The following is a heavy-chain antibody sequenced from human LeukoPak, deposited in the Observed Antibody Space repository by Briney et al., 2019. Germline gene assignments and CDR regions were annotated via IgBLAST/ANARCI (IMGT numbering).Heavy chain of an antibody. CDR1: GGTFSSYA. CDR3: ARGGWTASWNYFN. V-gene: IGHV1-69*13. CDR2: IIPIFGTA. Sequence: SVKVSCKASGGTFSSYAISWVRQAPGQGREWMGGIIPIFGTANYAQKFQGRVTITADESTSTAYMELSSLRSEDTAVYYCARGGWTASWNYFNWGQGTLVTVSS. J-gene: IGHJ4*02. D-gene: IGHD1-7*01.